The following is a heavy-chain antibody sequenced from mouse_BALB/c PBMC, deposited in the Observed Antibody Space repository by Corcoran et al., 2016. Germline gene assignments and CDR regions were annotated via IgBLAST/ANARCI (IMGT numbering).Heavy chain of an antibody. CDR3: TRRSLYYGSSPIDY. V-gene: IGHV1S56*01. D-gene: IGHD1-1*01. CDR2: IFPGDGST. CDR1: GYTFTSYD. Sequence: QVQLQQSGAELVKPGASVKLSCKASGYTFTSYDINWVRQRPEQGLEWIGGIFPGDGSTKYNEKFKGKATLTTDKSSSTAYMQLSRLTSEDSAVYFCTRRSLYYGSSPIDYWGQGTTLTVSS. J-gene: IGHJ2*01.